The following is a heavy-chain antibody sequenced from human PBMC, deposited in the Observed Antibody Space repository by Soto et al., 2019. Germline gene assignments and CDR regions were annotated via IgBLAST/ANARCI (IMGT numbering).Heavy chain of an antibody. D-gene: IGHD6-19*01. Sequence: QVQLVESGGGVVQPGRSLRLSCAASGFTFSSYGMHWVRQAPGKGLEWVAVIWYDGSNKYYADSVKGRFTISRDNSKDTLYLQMNSLRAEDTAVYYFARDQGQWLVPAWFDPWGQGTLVTVSS. CDR1: GFTFSSYG. CDR3: ARDQGQWLVPAWFDP. J-gene: IGHJ5*02. V-gene: IGHV3-33*01. CDR2: IWYDGSNK.